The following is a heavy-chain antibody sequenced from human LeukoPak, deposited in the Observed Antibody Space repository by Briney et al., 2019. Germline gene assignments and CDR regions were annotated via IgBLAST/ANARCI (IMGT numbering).Heavy chain of an antibody. V-gene: IGHV4-59*01. CDR3: ALASPAAAGRGNWFDP. CDR2: IYYSGST. Sequence: PSETLSLTCSVSGASLSSYYWSWIRQPPGKGLEWIGYIYYSGSTNYNPSLKSRVTISVDTSKNQFSLKLSSVTAADTAVYYCALASPAAAGRGNWFDPWGQGTLVTVSS. J-gene: IGHJ5*02. CDR1: GASLSSYY. D-gene: IGHD6-13*01.